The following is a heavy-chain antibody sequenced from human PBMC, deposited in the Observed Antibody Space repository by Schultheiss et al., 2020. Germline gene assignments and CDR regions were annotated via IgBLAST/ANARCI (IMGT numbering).Heavy chain of an antibody. CDR3: ARGEYNWNDLGGIFDY. CDR1: GFTFSSYA. V-gene: IGHV3-30-3*01. CDR2: ISYDGSNK. J-gene: IGHJ4*02. D-gene: IGHD1-20*01. Sequence: GGSLRLSCAASGFTFSSYAMHWVRQAPGKGLEWVAVISYDGSNKYYADSVKGRFTISRDNSKNTLYLQMNSLRAEDTAVYYCARGEYNWNDLGGIFDYWGQGTLVTVSS.